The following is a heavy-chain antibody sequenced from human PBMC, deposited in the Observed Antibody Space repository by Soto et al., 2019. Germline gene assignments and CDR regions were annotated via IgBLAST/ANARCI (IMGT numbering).Heavy chain of an antibody. CDR3: ARERAAVGTHYYHGMDV. Sequence: ASVKVSCKASGYTFTSYAISWVRQAPGQGLEWMGWISAYNGETNYAQKVQGRVTMTTDTSTSTAYMEVRSLRSDDTAVYYCARERAAVGTHYYHGMDVWGQGNTVTV. CDR2: ISAYNGET. CDR1: GYTFTSYA. V-gene: IGHV1-18*01. J-gene: IGHJ6*02. D-gene: IGHD6-13*01.